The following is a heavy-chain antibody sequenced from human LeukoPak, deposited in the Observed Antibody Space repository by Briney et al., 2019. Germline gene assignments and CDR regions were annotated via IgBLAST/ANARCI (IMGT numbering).Heavy chain of an antibody. J-gene: IGHJ5*02. Sequence: ASVKVSCKASGYTFTRYAMNWVRQAPGHGLEWMGWINTNTGNPTYAQGFTGRFVFSLDTSVSTAYLQISSLKAEDTAVYYCARELGGIAAAGTNWFDPWGQGTLVTVSS. CDR1: GYTFTRYA. CDR2: INTNTGNP. CDR3: ARELGGIAAAGTNWFDP. D-gene: IGHD6-13*01. V-gene: IGHV7-4-1*02.